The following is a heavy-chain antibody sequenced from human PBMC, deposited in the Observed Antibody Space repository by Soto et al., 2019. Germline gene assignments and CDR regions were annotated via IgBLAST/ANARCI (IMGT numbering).Heavy chain of an antibody. CDR2: IIPIFGTA. J-gene: IGHJ4*02. Sequence: SVKVSCKASGGTFSSYAISWVRQAPGQGLEWMGGIIPIFGTANYAQKFQGRVTITADESTSTAYMELSSLRSEDTAVYYCARDIAIRYGDFDYWGQGTLVTVSS. V-gene: IGHV1-69*13. CDR1: GGTFSSYA. D-gene: IGHD4-17*01. CDR3: ARDIAIRYGDFDY.